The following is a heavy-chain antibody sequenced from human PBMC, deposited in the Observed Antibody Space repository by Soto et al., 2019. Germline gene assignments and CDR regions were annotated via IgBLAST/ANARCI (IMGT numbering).Heavy chain of an antibody. CDR1: GFTFSNTW. D-gene: IGHD2-2*01. CDR2: IKSKTDGGTT. J-gene: IGHJ4*02. V-gene: IGHV3-15*01. Sequence: EVQLVESGGGLVKPGGSLRLSCAASGFTFSNTWMSWVRQAPGKGLEWVGRIKSKTDGGTTDYAAPVKGRFTSSRDDSKNTLYLQMNSLKTEDTAVYYCTAGDIVVVPAATNDYWGQGTLVTVSS. CDR3: TAGDIVVVPAATNDY.